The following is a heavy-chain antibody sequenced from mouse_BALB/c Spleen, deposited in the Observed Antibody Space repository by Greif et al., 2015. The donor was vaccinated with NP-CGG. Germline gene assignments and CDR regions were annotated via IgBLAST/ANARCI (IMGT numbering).Heavy chain of an antibody. Sequence: QVQLQQSGAELAKPGASVKMSCKASGYTFTSYWMHWVKQRPGQGLEWIGYINPSTGYTEYNQKFKDKATLTADKSSSTPYMQLSSLTSEDSAVYYCATTVVATFAYWGQGTLVTVSA. D-gene: IGHD1-1*01. V-gene: IGHV1-7*01. CDR1: GYTFTSYW. CDR2: INPSTGYT. J-gene: IGHJ3*01. CDR3: ATTVVATFAY.